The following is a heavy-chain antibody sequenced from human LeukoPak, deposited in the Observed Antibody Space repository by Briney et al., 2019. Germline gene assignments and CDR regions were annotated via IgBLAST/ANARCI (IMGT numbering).Heavy chain of an antibody. CDR2: IYHSGST. D-gene: IGHD3-16*01. Sequence: SETLSLTCTVSGGSISSYYWGWIRQPPGKGLEWIGNIYHSGSTYYNPSLKSRVTISLDTSKNQFSLHLSSVTAADTAVFYCARGGPPFSFDYWGQGTLVTVSS. J-gene: IGHJ4*02. CDR1: GGSISSYY. CDR3: ARGGPPFSFDY. V-gene: IGHV4-38-2*02.